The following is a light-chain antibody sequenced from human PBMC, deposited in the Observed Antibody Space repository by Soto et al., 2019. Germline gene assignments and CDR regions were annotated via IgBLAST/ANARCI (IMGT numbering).Light chain of an antibody. Sequence: SYELTQPPSVSVAPGKTARITCGGNNIGSKSVHWYQQKPGQAPVLVIYYDSDRPSGIPERFSGSNSGNTATLTISRVEAGDEADYYCQVCDSSSDPTVFGGGTKLTVL. CDR2: YDS. CDR3: QVCDSSSDPTV. J-gene: IGLJ2*01. CDR1: NIGSKS. V-gene: IGLV3-21*04.